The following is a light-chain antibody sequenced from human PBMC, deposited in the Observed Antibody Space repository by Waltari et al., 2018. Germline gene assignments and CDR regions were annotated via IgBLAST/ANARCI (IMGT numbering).Light chain of an antibody. CDR3: QQLNSYPLT. CDR1: QGISSY. V-gene: IGKV1-9*01. CDR2: GAS. J-gene: IGKJ2*01. Sequence: IQLTQSPSSLSASVGDRVTITCRASQGISSYLAWYQQKPGKAPKLLIYGASTLQSGVPSSFSGSGSGTDFTLTISSRQPEDFATYYCQQLNSYPLTFGQGTKLEIK.